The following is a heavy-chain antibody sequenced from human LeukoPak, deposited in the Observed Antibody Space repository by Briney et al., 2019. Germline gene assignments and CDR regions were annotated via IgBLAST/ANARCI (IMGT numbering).Heavy chain of an antibody. J-gene: IGHJ5*02. V-gene: IGHV3-7*01. Sequence: PGGSLRLSCAASGFTFSRYWMSWVRQAPGKGLEWVANIKQDGGEKYYVDSVKGRFTISRDNAKNSVYLQMNSLRAEDTAVYYCARDIAVAGFDPWGQGTLVTVSS. CDR2: IKQDGGEK. CDR3: ARDIAVAGFDP. CDR1: GFTFSRYW. D-gene: IGHD2-2*01.